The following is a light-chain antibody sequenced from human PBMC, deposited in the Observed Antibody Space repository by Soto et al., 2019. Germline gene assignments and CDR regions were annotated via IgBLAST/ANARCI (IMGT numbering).Light chain of an antibody. J-gene: IGLJ1*01. CDR3: SSYTGTNTRYV. CDR2: EVT. CDR1: SSDVGRYNY. V-gene: IGLV2-14*01. Sequence: QSALTQPASVSGSPGQSITISCTGTSSDVGRYNYVSWYQQHPGKAPKLMIFEVTDRPSGVSDRFSGSKSGNTASLTISGLQAEDEADYFCSSYTGTNTRYVFGTGTKLTVL.